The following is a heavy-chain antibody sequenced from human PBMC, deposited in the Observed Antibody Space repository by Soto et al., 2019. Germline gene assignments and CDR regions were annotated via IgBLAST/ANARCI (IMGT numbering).Heavy chain of an antibody. D-gene: IGHD6-19*01. J-gene: IGHJ3*02. Sequence: GGSLRLSCAASGFTFSNYAMSWVRQAPGKGLEWVSGISGSGGSTYYADSVKGRFTISRDNSKNTVCLQMTSLSAEDTAVYYWAKEVWQWHAFDIWGQGTMVTVSS. CDR2: ISGSGGST. CDR1: GFTFSNYA. V-gene: IGHV3-23*01. CDR3: AKEVWQWHAFDI.